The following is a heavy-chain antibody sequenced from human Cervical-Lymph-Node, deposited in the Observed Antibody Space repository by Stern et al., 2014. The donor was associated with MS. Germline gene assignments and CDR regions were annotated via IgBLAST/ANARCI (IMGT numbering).Heavy chain of an antibody. CDR3: VRDGRYSYYSSARMGHAFDI. CDR1: EYTFTGYY. V-gene: IGHV1-2*06. J-gene: IGHJ3*02. Sequence: QVQLVQSGAEVKKPGASVKVSCKAAEYTFTGYYINWVRQAPGQGLEWMGRISPSNDVANYAQKFHGRVTMTRDTSISTAYMELTRLTSNDTALYFCVRDGRYSYYSSARMGHAFDIWGQGTMVTVSS. D-gene: IGHD3-22*01. CDR2: ISPSNDVA.